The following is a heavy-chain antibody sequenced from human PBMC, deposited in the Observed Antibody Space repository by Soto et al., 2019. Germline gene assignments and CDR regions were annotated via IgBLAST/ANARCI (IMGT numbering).Heavy chain of an antibody. D-gene: IGHD6-13*01. CDR3: VKDESINWYSGHFRH. Sequence: GGSLRLSCAASGFTFDDYAMHWVRQVPGKGLEWVSGINWNSGSIGYADSVKGRFAISRDNAKNSLHLQMNSLRAEDTAYYYCVKDESINWYSGHFRHWGQGTLVTVSS. CDR2: INWNSGSI. J-gene: IGHJ1*01. V-gene: IGHV3-9*01. CDR1: GFTFDDYA.